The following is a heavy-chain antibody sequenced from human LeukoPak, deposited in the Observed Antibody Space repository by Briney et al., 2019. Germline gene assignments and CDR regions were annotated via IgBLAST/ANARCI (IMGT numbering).Heavy chain of an antibody. CDR3: ARRGYYGSGSYFV. Sequence: SETLSLTCAVYGGSFSGYYWSWIRQPPGKGLEWIGEINHSGSTNYNPSLKSRVTISVDTSKNQFSLKLSSVTAADTAVYYCARRGYYGSGSYFVWGQGTLVTVSS. CDR2: INHSGST. CDR1: GGSFSGYY. J-gene: IGHJ4*02. V-gene: IGHV4-34*01. D-gene: IGHD3-10*01.